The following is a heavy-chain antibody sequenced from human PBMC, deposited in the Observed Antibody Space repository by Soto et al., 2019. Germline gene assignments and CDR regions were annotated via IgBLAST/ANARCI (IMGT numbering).Heavy chain of an antibody. D-gene: IGHD7-27*01. CDR2: ISGSGVST. Sequence: GGSLRLSCAASGFTFSSYAMSWVRQAPGKGLEWVSAISGSGVSTYYADSVKGRFTISRDNSKNTLYLQMNSLRAEDTAVYYCAKGSQLHTNLGYSVYWGQGTLVTVSS. CDR1: GFTFSSYA. CDR3: AKGSQLHTNLGYSVY. J-gene: IGHJ4*02. V-gene: IGHV3-23*01.